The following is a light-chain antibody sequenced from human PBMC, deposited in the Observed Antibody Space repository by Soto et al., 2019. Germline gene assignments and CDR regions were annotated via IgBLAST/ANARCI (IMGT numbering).Light chain of an antibody. J-gene: IGLJ3*02. CDR3: QVWDSSTDHWV. Sequence: SSELTQPPSVSVAPGKTASIPCGGNNIGSKSVHWYQQKPGQAPVLVIYYDSDRPSGIPERFSGSNSGNTATLTISRVEAGDEADYYCQVWDSSTDHWVFGGGTKLTVL. CDR2: YDS. CDR1: NIGSKS. V-gene: IGLV3-21*04.